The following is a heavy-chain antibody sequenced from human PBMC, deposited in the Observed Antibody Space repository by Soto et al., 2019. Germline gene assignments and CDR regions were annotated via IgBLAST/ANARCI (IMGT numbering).Heavy chain of an antibody. CDR3: ARIPRYSSSWYGMDV. V-gene: IGHV2-26*01. J-gene: IGHJ6*02. CDR2: IFSNDEK. Sequence: QVTLKESGPVLVKPTEPLTLTCTVSGFSLSNARMGVSWIRQPPGKALEWLAHIFSNDEKSYSTSLKSRLTISKDTSKRQVVLTMTNMDPVDTATYYCARIPRYSSSWYGMDVWGQGTTVTVSS. CDR1: GFSLSNARMG. D-gene: IGHD6-13*01.